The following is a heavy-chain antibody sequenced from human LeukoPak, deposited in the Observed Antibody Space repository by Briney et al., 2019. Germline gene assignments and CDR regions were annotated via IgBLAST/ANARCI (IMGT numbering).Heavy chain of an antibody. V-gene: IGHV4-39*07. CDR3: ARARRGNTYYYDSSGYPAVDWFDP. J-gene: IGHJ5*02. CDR2: IYYTGTT. D-gene: IGHD3-22*01. CDR1: SGSISVTGID. Sequence: SETLSLTCTVSSGSISVTGIDWGWVRQPPGKGLEYLGKIYYTGTTSYNPSLKSRVSISIDTSKNQFSLNLNSVTAADTAVYYCARARRGNTYYYDSSGYPAVDWFDPWGQGTLVTVSS.